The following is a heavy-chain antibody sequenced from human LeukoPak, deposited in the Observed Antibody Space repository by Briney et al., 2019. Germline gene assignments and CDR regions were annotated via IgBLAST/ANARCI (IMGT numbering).Heavy chain of an antibody. CDR1: GGTFSSYA. V-gene: IGHV1-46*01. CDR2: INPSGGST. J-gene: IGHJ4*02. Sequence: ASVKVSCKASGGTFSSYAISWVRQAPGQGLEWMGIINPSGGSTSYAQKFQGRVTMTRDTSTSTVYMELSSLRSEDTAVYYCARDSSSSPDYWGQGTLVTVSS. D-gene: IGHD6-6*01. CDR3: ARDSSSSPDY.